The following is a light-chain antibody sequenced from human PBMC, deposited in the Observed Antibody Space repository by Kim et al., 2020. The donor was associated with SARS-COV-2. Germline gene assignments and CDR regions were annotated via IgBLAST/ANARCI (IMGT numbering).Light chain of an antibody. J-gene: IGKJ2*01. Sequence: YPGGRDSLSWRASQSVGSKLAWYQQRTGEAPMLLIFDASTRATGVPARFSGSGSGTEFTLTISSPQSEDFAVYYCQQYNRWPPYIFGQGTKLEI. CDR1: QSVGSK. CDR3: QQYNRWPPYI. CDR2: DAS. V-gene: IGKV3-15*01.